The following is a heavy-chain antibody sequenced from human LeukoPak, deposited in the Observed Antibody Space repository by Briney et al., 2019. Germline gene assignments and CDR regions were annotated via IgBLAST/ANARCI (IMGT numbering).Heavy chain of an antibody. CDR1: GGSVSPHY. D-gene: IGHD2-15*01. CDR2: IYYTGST. V-gene: IGHV4-59*02. CDR3: ARYYCASGSCSHFDF. J-gene: IGHJ4*02. Sequence: PSETLSLTCTVSGGSVSPHYWSWIRQPPGKGLEWIGYIYYTGSTNYNPSLTSRVTMSVDTSKNQFSLKVSSVTAADTAVYYCARYYCASGSCSHFDFWGQGTLVTVSS.